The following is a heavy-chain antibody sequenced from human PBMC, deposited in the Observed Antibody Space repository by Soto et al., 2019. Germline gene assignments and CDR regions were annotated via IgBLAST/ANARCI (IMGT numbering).Heavy chain of an antibody. CDR3: ASGKIVVAPAALYGMDV. Sequence: SETLSRTCTVAGGSISSGGYYWSWIRQHPGKGLEWIGYSYYSGSTYYNPSLKSRVTISVDTSKNQFSLKLSSVTAADTAVYYCASGKIVVAPAALYGMDVWGQGTTVTVSS. D-gene: IGHD2-2*01. CDR1: GGSISSGGYY. J-gene: IGHJ6*02. CDR2: SYYSGST. V-gene: IGHV4-31*03.